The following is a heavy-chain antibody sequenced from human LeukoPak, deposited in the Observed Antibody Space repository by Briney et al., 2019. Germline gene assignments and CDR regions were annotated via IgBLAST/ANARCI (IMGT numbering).Heavy chain of an antibody. Sequence: ASVKVSCKASGYTFTSYGISWVRQAPGQGLEWMGWISAYNGNTNYAQKLQGIVTMTTDTSTSTAYMELRSLRSNDTAVYYCARGPRIAAAGTSDYWGQGTLVTVSS. CDR1: GYTFTSYG. V-gene: IGHV1-18*01. CDR3: ARGPRIAAAGTSDY. CDR2: ISAYNGNT. D-gene: IGHD6-13*01. J-gene: IGHJ4*02.